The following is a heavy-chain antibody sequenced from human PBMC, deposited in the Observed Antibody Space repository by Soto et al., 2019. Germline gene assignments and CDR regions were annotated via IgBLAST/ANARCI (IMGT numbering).Heavy chain of an antibody. D-gene: IGHD6-13*01. CDR3: ARDGQLVINYFDY. CDR2: IKQDGSEK. CDR1: GFTFSSYW. Sequence: PGGSLRLSCAASGFTFSSYWMSWVRQAPGKGLEWVANIKQDGSEKYYVDSVKGRFTISRDNAKNSLYLQMNSLRAEDTAVYYCARDGQLVINYFDYWGQGTILTVYS. J-gene: IGHJ4*02. V-gene: IGHV3-7*01.